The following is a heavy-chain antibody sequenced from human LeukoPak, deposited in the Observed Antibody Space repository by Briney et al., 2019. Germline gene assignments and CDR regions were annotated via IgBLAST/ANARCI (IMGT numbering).Heavy chain of an antibody. V-gene: IGHV3-30-3*01. J-gene: IGHJ6*03. CDR2: ISYDGSNK. D-gene: IGHD2-2*01. Sequence: GALRLSCAASGLTFSSYAMHWVRQAPGKGLEWVAVISYDGSNKYYADSVKGRFTISRDNSKNTLYLQMNSLRAEDTAVYYCARDGPIVVVPAAPYYYYYYMDVWGKGTTVTVSS. CDR3: ARDGPIVVVPAAPYYYYYYMDV. CDR1: GLTFSSYA.